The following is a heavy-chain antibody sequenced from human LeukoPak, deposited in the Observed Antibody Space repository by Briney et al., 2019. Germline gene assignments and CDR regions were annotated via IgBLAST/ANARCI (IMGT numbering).Heavy chain of an antibody. J-gene: IGHJ6*02. CDR3: AKGGYGGRRLNYYYGMDV. D-gene: IGHD5-12*01. Sequence: GGSLRLSCAASGFTFSSYAMSWVRQAPGKGLEWVSAISGSGGSTYHADSVKGRFTISRDNSKNTLYLQMNSLRAEDTAVYYCAKGGYGGRRLNYYYGMDVWGQGTTVAVSS. CDR1: GFTFSSYA. CDR2: ISGSGGST. V-gene: IGHV3-23*01.